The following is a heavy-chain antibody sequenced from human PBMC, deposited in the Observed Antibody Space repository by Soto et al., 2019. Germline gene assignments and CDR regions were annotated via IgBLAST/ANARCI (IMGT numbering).Heavy chain of an antibody. Sequence: TXGSLRLSCSASGLSFNDYAMHWVRQAAGKGLKYVSSISSNGVSTYYADSVKGRFTISRDNSKNTLYLQMNSLRVEDTAVYYCVKDRFVNYWGQGALVTVSS. D-gene: IGHD3-3*01. CDR1: GLSFNDYA. V-gene: IGHV3-64D*06. J-gene: IGHJ1*01. CDR3: VKDRFVNY. CDR2: ISSNGVST.